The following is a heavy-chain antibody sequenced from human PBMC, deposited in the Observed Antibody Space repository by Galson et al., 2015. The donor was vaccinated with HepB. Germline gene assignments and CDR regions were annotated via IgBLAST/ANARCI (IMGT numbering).Heavy chain of an antibody. CDR3: ARVVDIKFQLLSVPYYFDY. Sequence: SETLSLTCAVYGGSFSGYFWSWIRRSPGKGLEWIGETTHYGRTNYNPSLKSRVTISVDTSKNQISLNLRSATAADTAVYYCARVVDIKFQLLSVPYYFDYWGQGTLVTVSS. J-gene: IGHJ4*02. D-gene: IGHD2-2*01. CDR2: TTHYGRT. V-gene: IGHV4-34*01. CDR1: GGSFSGYF.